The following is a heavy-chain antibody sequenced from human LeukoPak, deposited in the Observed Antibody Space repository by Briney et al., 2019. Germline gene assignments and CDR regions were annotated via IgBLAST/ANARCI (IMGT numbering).Heavy chain of an antibody. V-gene: IGHV1-18*01. Sequence: ASVTVSCKASGYTFTSYGISWVRQAPGQGLEWMGWISAYSDNTHYAQNLQGRVTMTKDTSTSTAYMELRSLRSDDTALYYCAREGGSSGWPDYWGQGTLVTVSS. CDR3: AREGGSSGWPDY. CDR2: ISAYSDNT. D-gene: IGHD6-19*01. CDR1: GYTFTSYG. J-gene: IGHJ4*02.